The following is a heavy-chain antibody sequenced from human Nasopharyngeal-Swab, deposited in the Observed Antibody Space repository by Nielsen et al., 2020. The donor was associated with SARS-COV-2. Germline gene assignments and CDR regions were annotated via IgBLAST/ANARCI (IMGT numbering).Heavy chain of an antibody. CDR3: ARAPGYDSSGYALGY. Sequence: GESLKISCAASGFTFSSYSMNWVRQAPGKGLEWVSYISSSGSTIYYADSVKGRFTISRDNAKNSLYLQMNSLRAEDTAVYYCARAPGYDSSGYALGYWGQGTLVTVSS. CDR1: GFTFSSYS. CDR2: ISSSGSTI. V-gene: IGHV3-48*04. D-gene: IGHD3-22*01. J-gene: IGHJ4*02.